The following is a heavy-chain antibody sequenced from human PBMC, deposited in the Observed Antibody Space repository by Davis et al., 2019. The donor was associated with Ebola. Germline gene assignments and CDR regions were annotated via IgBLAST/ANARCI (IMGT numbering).Heavy chain of an antibody. CDR1: GYTFTNYY. CDR3: ARDEIDY. V-gene: IGHV1-46*01. J-gene: IGHJ4*02. CDR2: INPNDGRT. Sequence: AASVKVSCKASGYTFTNYYMSWVRQAPGQGLEWMGMINPNDGRTIYAQKFQGRVTVTRDTSTTTVYMELSSLRSEDTAVYFCARDEIDYWGQGTLVTVSS.